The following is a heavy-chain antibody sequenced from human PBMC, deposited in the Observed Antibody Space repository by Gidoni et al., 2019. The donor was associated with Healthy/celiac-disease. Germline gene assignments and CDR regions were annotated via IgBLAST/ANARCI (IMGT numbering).Heavy chain of an antibody. Sequence: QVQLQETGPGLVKPSQTLSLTCTVSGGYLSSGDYYWSWIRQPPGKGLEWIGYIYYSGSTYYNPSLKSRVTISVDTSKNQFSLKLSSVTAADTAVYYCARAELIVGGFKGFDYWGQGTLVTVSS. J-gene: IGHJ4*02. CDR3: ARAELIVGGFKGFDY. D-gene: IGHD3-22*01. CDR2: IYYSGST. V-gene: IGHV4-30-4*01. CDR1: GGYLSSGDYY.